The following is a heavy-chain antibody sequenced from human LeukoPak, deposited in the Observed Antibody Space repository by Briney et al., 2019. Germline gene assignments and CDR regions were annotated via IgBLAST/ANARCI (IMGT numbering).Heavy chain of an antibody. V-gene: IGHV3-21*01. CDR3: ARSASLERQDY. J-gene: IGHJ4*02. Sequence: GGSLRLSCAASAFTFSNYAMSWVRQAPGKGLEWVSSISSSSSYIYYADSVKGRFTISRDNAKNSLYLQMNSLRAEDTAVYYCARSASLERQDYWGQGTLVTVSS. D-gene: IGHD1-1*01. CDR1: AFTFSNYA. CDR2: ISSSSSYI.